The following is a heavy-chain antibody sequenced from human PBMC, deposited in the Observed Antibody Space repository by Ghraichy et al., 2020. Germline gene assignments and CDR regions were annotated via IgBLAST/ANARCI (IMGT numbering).Heavy chain of an antibody. CDR3: ARGRDSGVPDGYFDF. V-gene: IGHV3-48*02. D-gene: IGHD3-3*01. CDR2: ISSSSRAI. CDR1: GFTFSTYG. J-gene: IGHJ4*02. Sequence: GGSLRLSCAASGFTFSTYGMNWVRQAPGKGLEWVSYISSSSRAIYYADSVEGRFTISRDNAKNSLYLQMNSLRDEDTAVYYCARGRDSGVPDGYFDFWGQGTLVTVSS.